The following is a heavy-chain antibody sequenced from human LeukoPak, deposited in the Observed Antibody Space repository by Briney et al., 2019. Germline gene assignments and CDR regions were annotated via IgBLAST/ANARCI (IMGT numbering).Heavy chain of an antibody. CDR2: IRYDGSNK. CDR3: ARGPSGYHNT. D-gene: IGHD5-12*01. V-gene: IGHV3-30*02. CDR1: GFTFSSYG. J-gene: IGHJ4*02. Sequence: AGGSLRLSCAASGFTFSSYGMHWVRQAPGKGLEWVAFIRYDGSNKYYADSVKGRFTISRDNSKNTLYLQMKSLRAEDTAVYYCARGPSGYHNTGGQGTLVTVSS.